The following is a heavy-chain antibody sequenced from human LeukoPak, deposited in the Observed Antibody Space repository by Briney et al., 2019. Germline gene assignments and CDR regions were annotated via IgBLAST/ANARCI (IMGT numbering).Heavy chain of an antibody. Sequence: SETLPLTCTVSGGSISSYYWSWIRQPAGKGLEWIGRIYTSGSTNYNPSLKSRVTMSVDTSKNQFSLTLSSVTAADTAVYYCARENELSPLGYWGQGTLVTVSS. J-gene: IGHJ4*02. CDR1: GGSISSYY. CDR2: IYTSGST. V-gene: IGHV4-4*07. D-gene: IGHD3-16*02. CDR3: ARENELSPLGY.